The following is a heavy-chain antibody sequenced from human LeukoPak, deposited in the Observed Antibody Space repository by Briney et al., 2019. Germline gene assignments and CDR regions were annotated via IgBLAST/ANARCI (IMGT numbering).Heavy chain of an antibody. CDR2: LHADGVEQ. CDR1: GFSLSGYW. D-gene: IGHD5-18*01. J-gene: IGHJ4*02. Sequence: PVGSLRLSCAASGFSLSGYWMTWVRQAPGKGLEWVARLHADGVEQNYVDSVTGRFTMSRDNAKNSLDLQMNSLRVEDTAVYYCARGGYSFDYLGQGTLVAVSS. CDR3: ARGGYSFDY. V-gene: IGHV3-7*01.